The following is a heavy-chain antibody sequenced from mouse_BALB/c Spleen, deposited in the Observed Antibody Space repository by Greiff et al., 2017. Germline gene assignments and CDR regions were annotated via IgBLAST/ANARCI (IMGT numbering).Heavy chain of an antibody. CDR1: GDSITSGY. CDR3: ARPGYGSSYVGWYFDV. CDR2: ISYSGST. V-gene: IGHV3-8*02. Sequence: DVKLQESGPSLVKPSQTLSLTCSVTGDSITSGYWNWIRKFPGNKLEYMGYISYSGSTYYNPSLKSRISITRDTSKNQYYLQLNSVTTEDTATYYCARPGYGSSYVGWYFDVWGEGTTVTVSS. D-gene: IGHD1-1*01. J-gene: IGHJ1*01.